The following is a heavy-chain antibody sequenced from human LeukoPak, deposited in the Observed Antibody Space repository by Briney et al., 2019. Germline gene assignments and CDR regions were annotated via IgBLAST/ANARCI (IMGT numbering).Heavy chain of an antibody. J-gene: IGHJ4*02. CDR2: ISNSGNNI. CDR3: ARDFIVSYYDSSGFGY. Sequence: GGSLRLSCAASGFTFSSYGMHWVRQAPGKGLEWVSSISNSGNNIYYPDSVKGRFTTSRDNAKNSLYLQMNSLRAEDTAVYYCARDFIVSYYDSSGFGYWGQGTLVTVSS. V-gene: IGHV3-21*04. CDR1: GFTFSSYG. D-gene: IGHD3-22*01.